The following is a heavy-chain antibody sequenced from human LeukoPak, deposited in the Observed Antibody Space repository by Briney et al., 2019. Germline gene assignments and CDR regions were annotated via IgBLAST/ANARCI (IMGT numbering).Heavy chain of an antibody. J-gene: IGHJ5*02. Sequence: SVKVSCKASGGTFSSYAISWVRQAPGQGLEWMGRIIPILGIANYAQKFQGRVTITADKSTSTAYMELSSLRSEDTAVYYCAGSSVIRNWFYPWGQGTLVTVSS. CDR3: AGSSVIRNWFYP. V-gene: IGHV1-69*04. CDR1: GGTFSSYA. D-gene: IGHD3-10*01. CDR2: IIPILGIA.